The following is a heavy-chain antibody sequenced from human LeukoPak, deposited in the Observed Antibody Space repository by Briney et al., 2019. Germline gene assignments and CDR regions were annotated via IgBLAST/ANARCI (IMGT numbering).Heavy chain of an antibody. CDR3: ARVTGYMTEDYFDY. CDR2: IYQNGRT. CDR1: GGSMSGYY. V-gene: IGHV4-59*01. J-gene: IGHJ4*02. D-gene: IGHD6-13*01. Sequence: SETLSLTCTVSGGSMSGYYWSWIRQPPGKGLEWIGYIYQNGRTNYNPSLKSRVTISVDTSKNQFSLRLSSVTAADTAVYYCARVTGYMTEDYFDYWGQGTLITVSS.